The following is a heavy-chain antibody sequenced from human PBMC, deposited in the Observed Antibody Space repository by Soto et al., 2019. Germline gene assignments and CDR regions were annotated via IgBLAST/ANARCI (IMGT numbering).Heavy chain of an antibody. J-gene: IGHJ4*02. CDR2: ISGSGGST. Sequence: EVQLLESGGGLVQPGGSLRLSCAASRFTFSSYAMSWVRQAPGKGLEWVSAISGSGGSTYYADSVKGRFTISRDNAKNTLYLQMNRLRAEDTAVYYCASTDDCTNGVCYVASLYYWGQGTLVTVSS. D-gene: IGHD2-8*01. CDR1: RFTFSSYA. CDR3: ASTDDCTNGVCYVASLYY. V-gene: IGHV3-23*01.